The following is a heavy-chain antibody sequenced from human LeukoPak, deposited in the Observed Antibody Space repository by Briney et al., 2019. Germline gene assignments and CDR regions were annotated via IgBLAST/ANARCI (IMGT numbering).Heavy chain of an antibody. V-gene: IGHV4-39*02. Sequence: SETLSLTCTVSGGSISSTSHFWPWIRQPPGKGLEWIGTIYYTGSTYYNPSLKSRVTISVDTSKNHFSLTLNSVTAADTAVYYCARVYRRRQTAGDGVYYFDYWGQGTLVTVSS. D-gene: IGHD2-8*02. CDR2: IYYTGST. CDR3: ARVYRRRQTAGDGVYYFDY. J-gene: IGHJ4*02. CDR1: GGSISSTSHF.